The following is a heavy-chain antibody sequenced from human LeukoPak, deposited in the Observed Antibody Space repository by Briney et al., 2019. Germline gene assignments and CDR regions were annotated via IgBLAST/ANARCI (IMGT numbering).Heavy chain of an antibody. CDR3: SSSDYVYYFDY. J-gene: IGHJ4*02. CDR2: IYYSGST. Sequence: SETLSLTCTVSGGSIGSSSYYWGWIRQPPGKGLEWIGSIYYSGSTYYNPSLKSRVTISVDTSKNQFSLKLSSVTAADTAVYYCSSSDYVYYFDYWGQGTLVTVSS. V-gene: IGHV4-39*01. D-gene: IGHD4/OR15-4a*01. CDR1: GGSIGSSSYY.